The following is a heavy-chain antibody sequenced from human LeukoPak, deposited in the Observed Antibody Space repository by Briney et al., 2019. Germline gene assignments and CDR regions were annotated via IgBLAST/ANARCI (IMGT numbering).Heavy chain of an antibody. D-gene: IGHD1-1*01. V-gene: IGHV4-39*02. CDR3: VRRTNTGTTDS. CDR2: FYYSGST. J-gene: IGHJ4*02. Sequence: PETLSLTCTVSGGAISSSSYYWGWIRQSPGKGLEWIGSFYYSGSTYYNPSLRSRVTISVDTSKNHFSLRLTSVTAADTAVYYCVRRTNTGTTDSWGQGTLVTVSS. CDR1: GGAISSSSYY.